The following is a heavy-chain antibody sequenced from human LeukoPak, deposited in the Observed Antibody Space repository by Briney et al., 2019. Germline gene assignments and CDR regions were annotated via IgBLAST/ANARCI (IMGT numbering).Heavy chain of an antibody. CDR2: INHSGST. CDR1: GGSFSGYY. V-gene: IGHV4-34*01. CDR3: ARGPTIFGVVPRLREPIYWYFDL. D-gene: IGHD3-3*01. Sequence: SETLSLTCAVYGGSFSGYYWSWIRQPPGKGLEWIGEINHSGSTNYNPSLKSRVTISVDTSKNQFSLKLSSVPAADTAVYYCARGPTIFGVVPRLREPIYWYFDLWGRGTLVTVSS. J-gene: IGHJ2*01.